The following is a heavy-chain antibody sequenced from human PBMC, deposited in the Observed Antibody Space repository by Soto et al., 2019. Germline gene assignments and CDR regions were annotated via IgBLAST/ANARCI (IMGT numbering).Heavy chain of an antibody. Sequence: EVQLVESGGGLVQPGGSLRLSCAASGFTFSSYWMSWVRQAPGKGLEWVANIKQDGSEKYYVDSVKGRFTISRDNAKNSLYLQMNSLRAEDTAVYYCARRAAANYYYYYYYMDVWGKGTTVTVSS. CDR2: IKQDGSEK. CDR3: ARRAAANYYYYYYYMDV. D-gene: IGHD6-13*01. CDR1: GFTFSSYW. J-gene: IGHJ6*03. V-gene: IGHV3-7*01.